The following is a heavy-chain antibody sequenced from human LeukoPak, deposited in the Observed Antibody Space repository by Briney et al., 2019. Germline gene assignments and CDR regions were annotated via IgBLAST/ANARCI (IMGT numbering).Heavy chain of an antibody. CDR1: GFTFNIYA. J-gene: IGHJ4*02. V-gene: IGHV3-23*01. Sequence: GSLRLSCAAFGFTFNIYAMSWVRQAPGKGLEWVSVITGSGGNTFYADSVKGRFTISRDNSKNTLYLQMNSLRVEDTAVYYCAKGAYCSGGNCYLGDLDYWGQGTLVTVSS. D-gene: IGHD2-15*01. CDR3: AKGAYCSGGNCYLGDLDY. CDR2: ITGSGGNT.